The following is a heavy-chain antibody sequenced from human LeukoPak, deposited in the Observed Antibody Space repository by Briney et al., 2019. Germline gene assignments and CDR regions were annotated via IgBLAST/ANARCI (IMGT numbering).Heavy chain of an antibody. CDR2: IASSTTYT. V-gene: IGHV3-21*01. CDR1: GFIFNTFG. D-gene: IGHD1-1*01. Sequence: PGGSLRLSCSASGFIFNTFGMNWVRQAPGKGLEWVSSIASSTTYTYYADSVKGRFTISRDNAKNSLLLQMNSLRAEDTAVYYCVRCTFVLHKRCSAFDVWGQGTMVTVSA. J-gene: IGHJ3*01. CDR3: VRCTFVLHKRCSAFDV.